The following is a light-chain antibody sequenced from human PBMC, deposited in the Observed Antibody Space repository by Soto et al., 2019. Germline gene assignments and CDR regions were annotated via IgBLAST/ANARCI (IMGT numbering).Light chain of an antibody. J-gene: IGKJ2*01. CDR2: SAS. CDR3: QESYSTPYT. Sequence: DIQMTQSPSSLSASVGDRVTITCRASQSISSYLNWCQQKPGKAPKLLIYSASSLQSGVPSMFIRTGSRTDCTLTISSLPPEDFATYSWQESYSTPYTFGQGAKLEIK. V-gene: IGKV1-39*01. CDR1: QSISSY.